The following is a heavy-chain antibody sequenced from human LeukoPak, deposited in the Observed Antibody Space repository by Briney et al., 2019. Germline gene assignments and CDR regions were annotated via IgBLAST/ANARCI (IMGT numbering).Heavy chain of an antibody. V-gene: IGHV3-23*01. J-gene: IGHJ4*02. CDR1: GFTFSSYA. D-gene: IGHD3-9*01. CDR2: ISGSGGST. Sequence: TGGSLRLSCAASGFTFSSYAMSWVRQAPGKGLEWVSAISGSGGSTYYADSVKGRFTISRDNAKNTLYLQMNSLRAEDTAVYYCAKESYCDILTGYLSWGQGTLVTVSS. CDR3: AKESYCDILTGYLS.